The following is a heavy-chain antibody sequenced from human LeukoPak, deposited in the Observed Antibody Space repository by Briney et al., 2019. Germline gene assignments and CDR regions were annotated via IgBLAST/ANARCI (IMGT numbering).Heavy chain of an antibody. CDR3: ARSPGRGYDFWSGYFSDAFDI. D-gene: IGHD3-3*01. J-gene: IGHJ3*02. CDR2: IYHSGST. V-gene: IGHV4-38-2*02. CDR1: GYSISSGYY. Sequence: PSETPSLTCTVSGYSISSGYYWGWIRQPPGKGLEWIGSIYHSGSTYYNPSLKSRVTISVDTSKNQFSLKLSSVTAADTAVYYCARSPGRGYDFWSGYFSDAFDIWGQGTMVTVSS.